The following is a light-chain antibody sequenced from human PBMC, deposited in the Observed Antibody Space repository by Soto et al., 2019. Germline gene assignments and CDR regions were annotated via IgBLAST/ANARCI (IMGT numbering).Light chain of an antibody. CDR2: AAS. CDR1: QGISSY. CDR3: QQLNSYPPV. V-gene: IGKV1-9*01. J-gene: IGKJ4*01. Sequence: IQLTQSPSSLSASVGDRVTITFRASQGISSYLAWYQQKPGKAPKLLIYAASTLQSGVPSRFSGSGSGTDFTLTISSLQPEDFATYYCQQLNSYPPVFGGGTKVDIK.